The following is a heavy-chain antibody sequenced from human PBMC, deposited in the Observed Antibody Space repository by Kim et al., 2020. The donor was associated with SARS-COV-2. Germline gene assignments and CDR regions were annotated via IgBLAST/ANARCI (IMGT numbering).Heavy chain of an antibody. D-gene: IGHD3-22*01. CDR1: GGSFSGYY. CDR2: IYHSGST. V-gene: IGHV4-34*01. J-gene: IGHJ4*02. Sequence: SETLSLTCAVYGGSFSGYYWSWIRQPPGKGLEWIGEIYHSGSTNYNPSLKSRVTISVDTSKNQFSLKLSSVTAADTAVYYCARGDKRLGKGRYFDYWRQGTLVSVSS. CDR3: ARGDKRLGKGRYFDY.